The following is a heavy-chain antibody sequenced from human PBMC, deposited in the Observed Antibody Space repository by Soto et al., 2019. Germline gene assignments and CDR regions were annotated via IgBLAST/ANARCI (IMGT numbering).Heavy chain of an antibody. Sequence: GGSLRLSCVGSGFTFSSNWMTWVRQAPGKGLEWVANIRQDGSEINYVDSVKGRFTISRDNTKNSLYLQMNSLRAEDTAIYYCAREVVVSRGASYFGYWGPGTLVNVSS. V-gene: IGHV3-7*04. CDR1: GFTFSSNW. CDR2: IRQDGSEI. J-gene: IGHJ4*02. CDR3: AREVVVSRGASYFGY. D-gene: IGHD2-2*01.